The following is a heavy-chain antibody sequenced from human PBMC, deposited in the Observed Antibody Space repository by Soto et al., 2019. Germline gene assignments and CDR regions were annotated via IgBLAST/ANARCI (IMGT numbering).Heavy chain of an antibody. V-gene: IGHV1-46*01. Sequence: ASVKVSCKASGYTFTSYYMHWVRQAPGQGLEWMGIINPSGGSTSYAQKFQGRVTMTRDTSTSTVYMQMNSLRADDTAVYYCTRDLNWEAHWGQGTLVTVSS. J-gene: IGHJ4*02. D-gene: IGHD7-27*01. CDR2: INPSGGST. CDR3: TRDLNWEAH. CDR1: GYTFTSYY.